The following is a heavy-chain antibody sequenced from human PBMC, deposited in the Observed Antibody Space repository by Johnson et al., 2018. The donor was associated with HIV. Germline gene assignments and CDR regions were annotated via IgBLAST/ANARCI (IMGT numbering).Heavy chain of an antibody. CDR3: ARGDSSGWDAFDI. D-gene: IGHD6-19*01. CDR1: GFTVSSNY. J-gene: IGHJ3*02. Sequence: VQLVESGGGLVQPGGSLRLSCAASGFTVSSNYMSWVRQAPGKGLEWVSVIYSSGSTYYADSVKCRFTISRDNSKNTLYLQMNSLRAEDTAVYYCARGDSSGWDAFDIWGQGTMVTVSS. CDR2: IYSSGST. V-gene: IGHV3-66*02.